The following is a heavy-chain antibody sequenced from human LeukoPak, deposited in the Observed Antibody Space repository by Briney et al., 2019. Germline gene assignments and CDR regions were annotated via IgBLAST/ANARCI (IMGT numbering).Heavy chain of an antibody. V-gene: IGHV5-51*01. CDR2: IFPGDSDT. Sequence: GESLKISCKGSGYNFSGCWIGWVRQMPGKGLEWMGIIFPGDSDTRYSPSFQGQVTISADKSISTAYLQWRSLRASDTAVYYCARQPGSGAWGQGTLVTVSS. CDR3: ARQPGSGA. CDR1: GYNFSGCW. J-gene: IGHJ5*02. D-gene: IGHD1-14*01.